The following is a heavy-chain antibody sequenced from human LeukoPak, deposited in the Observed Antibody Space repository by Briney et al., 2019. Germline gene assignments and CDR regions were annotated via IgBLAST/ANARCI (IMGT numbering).Heavy chain of an antibody. J-gene: IGHJ6*03. CDR2: IKQDGSEK. CDR3: ARDAQYYDFWSGYYDYYYYMDV. D-gene: IGHD3-3*01. Sequence: GGSLRLSCAASGFTFSSYWMSWVRQAPGKGLEWVANIKQDGSEKYYVDPVKSRFTISRDNAKNSLYLQMNSLRAEDTAVYYCARDAQYYDFWSGYYDYYYYMDVWGKGTTVTVSS. V-gene: IGHV3-7*01. CDR1: GFTFSSYW.